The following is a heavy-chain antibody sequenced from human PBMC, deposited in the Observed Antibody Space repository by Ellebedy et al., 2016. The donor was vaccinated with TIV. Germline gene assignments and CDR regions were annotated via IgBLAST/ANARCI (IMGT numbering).Heavy chain of an antibody. CDR2: IYYSGST. Sequence: GSLRLXCTVSGGSISSYYWSWIRQPPGKGLEWIGYIYYSGSTNYNPSLKSRVTISVDTSKNQFSLKLSSVTAADTAVYYCARDSGSSWLVGGNWFDPWGQGTLVTVSS. V-gene: IGHV4-59*01. CDR1: GGSISSYY. J-gene: IGHJ5*02. CDR3: ARDSGSSWLVGGNWFDP. D-gene: IGHD6-13*01.